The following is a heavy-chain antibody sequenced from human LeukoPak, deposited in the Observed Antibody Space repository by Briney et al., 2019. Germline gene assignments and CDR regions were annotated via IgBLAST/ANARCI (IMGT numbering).Heavy chain of an antibody. V-gene: IGHV4-59*08. CDR1: GGSMRGYY. D-gene: IGHD3-16*01. Sequence: SETLSLTCTVSGGSMRGYYWSWIRQPPGKGLEWIGYIFSSGSSNFNPSLESRVTISVDTSRNQFSLRLSSVTAADTAVYSCARRSKLGYYSDSWGQGILVTVSS. J-gene: IGHJ4*02. CDR3: ARRSKLGYYSDS. CDR2: IFSSGSS.